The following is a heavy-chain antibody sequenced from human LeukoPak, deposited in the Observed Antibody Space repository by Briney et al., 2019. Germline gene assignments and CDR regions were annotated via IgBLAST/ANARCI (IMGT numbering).Heavy chain of an antibody. Sequence: GGSLRLSCAASGFTFSSYGMHWVRQAPGKGLEWVAFIRYDGSNKYYADSVKGRFTISRDNAKNSLYLQMNSLRAEDTAVYYCAREMATIDRGAFDIWGQGTMVTVSS. CDR1: GFTFSSYG. CDR3: AREMATIDRGAFDI. CDR2: IRYDGSNK. D-gene: IGHD5-24*01. V-gene: IGHV3-30*02. J-gene: IGHJ3*02.